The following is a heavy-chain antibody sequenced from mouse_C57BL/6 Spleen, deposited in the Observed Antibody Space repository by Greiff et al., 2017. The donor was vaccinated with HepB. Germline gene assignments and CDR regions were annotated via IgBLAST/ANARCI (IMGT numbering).Heavy chain of an antibody. D-gene: IGHD1-1*01. CDR2: IDPEAGGT. Sequence: EVQLQQSGAELVKPGASVKLSCTASGFNINDYYMHWVKQRTEQGLEWIGRIDPEAGGTKYDPKFKGKATITEDTSSNTAYMQLSSLTSEDTAVYYCARNHYGSSYGYFYVWGTGTTVTVSS. V-gene: IGHV14-2*01. J-gene: IGHJ1*03. CDR1: GFNINDYY. CDR3: ARNHYGSSYGYFYV.